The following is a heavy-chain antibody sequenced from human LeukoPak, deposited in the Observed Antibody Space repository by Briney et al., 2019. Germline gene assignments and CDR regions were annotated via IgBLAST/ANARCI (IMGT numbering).Heavy chain of an antibody. Sequence: SETLSLTCTVSGGSISSSTYYWGWLRQPPGTGLEWIGSIYYSGSTYYNPSLKSRVTISVDTSKNQFSLKLSSVTAADTAVYYCAKSRGSGSYFVSDWFDPWGQGTLVTVSS. J-gene: IGHJ5*02. D-gene: IGHD1-26*01. CDR3: AKSRGSGSYFVSDWFDP. CDR2: IYYSGST. V-gene: IGHV4-39*07. CDR1: GGSISSSTYY.